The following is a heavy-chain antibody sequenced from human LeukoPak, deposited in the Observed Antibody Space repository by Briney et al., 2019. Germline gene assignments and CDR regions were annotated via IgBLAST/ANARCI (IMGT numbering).Heavy chain of an antibody. Sequence: GGSLRLSCAASGMSFTTYAIHWVRQAPGKGLEWVAVISYDGSDKYYADSVRGRFTISRDNPKSTLYLQMNSLRPDDTAVYFCARDIEGRGYGYGGTFYYYGMDVWGQGTTVSVSS. CDR3: ARDIEGRGYGYGGTFYYYGMDV. CDR2: ISYDGSDK. J-gene: IGHJ6*02. V-gene: IGHV3-30*04. CDR1: GMSFTTYA. D-gene: IGHD5-18*01.